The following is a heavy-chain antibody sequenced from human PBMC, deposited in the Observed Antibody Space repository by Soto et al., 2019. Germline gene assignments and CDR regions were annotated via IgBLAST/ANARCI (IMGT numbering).Heavy chain of an antibody. D-gene: IGHD6-13*01. Sequence: GGSLKISCKASGYSFTNYWIAWVRQMPGKVLEWMGIIYPGDSDTRYSPSFQGQVTISADKSISTAYLQWSSLKASDTAMYYCARHFIPAAGFDYWGQGALVTVSS. CDR1: GYSFTNYW. CDR2: IYPGDSDT. V-gene: IGHV5-51*01. J-gene: IGHJ4*02. CDR3: ARHFIPAAGFDY.